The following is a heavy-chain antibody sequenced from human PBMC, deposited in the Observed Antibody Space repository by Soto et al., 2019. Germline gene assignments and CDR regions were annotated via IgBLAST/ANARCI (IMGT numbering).Heavy chain of an antibody. J-gene: IGHJ4*02. D-gene: IGHD5-12*01. Sequence: EVQLVESGGGLVQPGGSLRLSCAASGFTFSSYAMHWVRQAPGKGLEYVSAISSNGGSTYYANSVKGRFTISRDNSKNTLYLQMGSLRAEDMAVYYCARGPYSGYDWFGADHLDYWGQGTLVTVSS. CDR2: ISSNGGST. V-gene: IGHV3-64*01. CDR1: GFTFSSYA. CDR3: ARGPYSGYDWFGADHLDY.